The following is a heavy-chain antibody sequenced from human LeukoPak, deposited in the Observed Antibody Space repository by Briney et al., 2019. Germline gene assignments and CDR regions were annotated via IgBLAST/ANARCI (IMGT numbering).Heavy chain of an antibody. J-gene: IGHJ4*02. CDR1: GFTFDDYG. V-gene: IGHV3-20*04. Sequence: GGSLRLSCAASGFTFDDYGMSWVRQAPGKGLEWVSGINWNGGSTGYADSVKGRFTISRDNAKNSLYLQMNSLRAEDTGVYYCAKDQGSRNEILTGRPRASMDFDYWGQGTLVIVSS. CDR2: INWNGGST. CDR3: AKDQGSRNEILTGRPRASMDFDY. D-gene: IGHD3-9*01.